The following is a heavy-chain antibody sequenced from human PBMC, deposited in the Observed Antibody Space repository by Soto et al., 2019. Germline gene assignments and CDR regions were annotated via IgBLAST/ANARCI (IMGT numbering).Heavy chain of an antibody. D-gene: IGHD1-26*01. Sequence: TSETLSLTCTVSGGSISSSSYYWGWIRQPPGKGLEWIGSIYYSGSTYYNPSLKSRVTISVDTSKNQFSLKLSSVTAADTAVYYCARHLSGSYFPPGRSYYYYGMDVWGQGTTVTVSS. CDR1: GGSISSSSYY. CDR3: ARHLSGSYFPPGRSYYYYGMDV. J-gene: IGHJ6*02. CDR2: IYYSGST. V-gene: IGHV4-39*01.